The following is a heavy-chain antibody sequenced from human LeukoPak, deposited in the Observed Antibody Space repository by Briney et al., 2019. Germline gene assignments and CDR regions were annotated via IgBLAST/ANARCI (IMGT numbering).Heavy chain of an antibody. Sequence: KPSGTLSLTCAVSGGSISSSNWWSWVRQPPGKGLEWIGEIYHSGSTNYNPSLKSRVTISVDTSKNQFSLKLSSVTAADTAVYYCARQVQSLNEYYDILTGYYPPYFDYWGQGTLVTVSS. CDR3: ARQVQSLNEYYDILTGYYPPYFDY. J-gene: IGHJ4*02. V-gene: IGHV4-4*02. D-gene: IGHD3-9*01. CDR1: GGSISSSNW. CDR2: IYHSGST.